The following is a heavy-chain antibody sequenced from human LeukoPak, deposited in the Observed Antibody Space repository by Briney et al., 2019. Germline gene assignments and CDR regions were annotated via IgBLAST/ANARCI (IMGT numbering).Heavy chain of an antibody. CDR2: ISSSSSYT. V-gene: IGHV3-11*06. CDR1: GFTFSDYY. J-gene: IGHJ6*02. CDR3: ARGGSAAAPETYGMDV. D-gene: IGHD6-13*01. Sequence: PGGSLRLSCAASGFTFSDYYMSWIRQAPGKGLEWVSYISSSSSYTNYADSVKGRFTISRDNAKNSLYLQMDSLRAEDTAVYYCARGGSAAAPETYGMDVWGQGTTVTVSS.